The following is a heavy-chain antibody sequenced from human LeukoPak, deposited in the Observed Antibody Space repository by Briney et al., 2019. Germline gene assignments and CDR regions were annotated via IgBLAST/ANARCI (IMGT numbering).Heavy chain of an antibody. V-gene: IGHV3-30*07. CDR1: GFTFSDYS. CDR2: ISYIENIN. CDR3: TRDRFYAMDA. J-gene: IGHJ6*02. Sequence: PGRSLRLSCTASGFTFSDYSMHWVRQPPGKGLEWVAVISYIENINLYADSVKGRFTISRDSAKNTLYLQMNSLRAEDTAVYYCTRDRFYAMDAWGQGTTVTVSS.